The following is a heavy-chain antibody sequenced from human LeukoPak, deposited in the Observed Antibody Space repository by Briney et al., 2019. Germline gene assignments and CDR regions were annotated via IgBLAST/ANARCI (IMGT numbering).Heavy chain of an antibody. D-gene: IGHD6-19*01. CDR2: TYYRSKWYN. J-gene: IGHJ4*02. Sequence: SQTLSLTCVVSGDSVSSKNGAWNWIRQSPSRGLEWLGRTYYRSKWYNDYAESMKGRMTISQDTSKNQYSLRLNSVTPDDTAVYYCARDFGTTGWHTFDYWGQGTLVTVSS. CDR1: GDSVSSKNGA. CDR3: ARDFGTTGWHTFDY. V-gene: IGHV6-1*01.